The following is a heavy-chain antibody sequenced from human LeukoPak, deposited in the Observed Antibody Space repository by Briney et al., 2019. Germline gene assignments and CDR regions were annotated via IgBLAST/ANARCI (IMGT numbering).Heavy chain of an antibody. D-gene: IGHD3-16*01. V-gene: IGHV4-61*02. CDR1: GGSISTGSYY. CDR3: VRVGRYGLPN. J-gene: IGHJ4*02. CDR2: IYTTGST. Sequence: PSETLSLTCTVSGGSISTGSYYWSWIRQPAGKGLEWIGRIYTTGSTNYNPSLKSRVTISVDTSKNQFSLKLSSVTAADTAVYCCVRVGRYGLPNWGQGTLVTVSS.